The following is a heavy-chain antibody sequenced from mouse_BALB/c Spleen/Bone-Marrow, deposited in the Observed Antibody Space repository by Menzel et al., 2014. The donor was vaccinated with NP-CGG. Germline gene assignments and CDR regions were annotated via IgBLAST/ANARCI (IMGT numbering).Heavy chain of an antibody. J-gene: IGHJ4*01. V-gene: IGHV5-12-1*01. Sequence: EVNLVESGGGLVKPGGSLKFSCAASGFAFSGYDMSWVRQTPEKRLEWVAYISSGGSNTYYPDTVKGRFTISRDNAKNXLYLQMNSLKSEDTAMYYCARQRGYAYAMDYWGQGISVTVSS. CDR2: ISSGGSNT. CDR1: GFAFSGYD. D-gene: IGHD2-2*01. CDR3: ARQRGYAYAMDY.